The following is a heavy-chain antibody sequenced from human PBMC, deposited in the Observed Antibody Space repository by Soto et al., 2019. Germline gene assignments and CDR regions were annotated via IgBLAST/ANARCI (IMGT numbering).Heavy chain of an antibody. CDR1: G. CDR2: ISYDGSDK. D-gene: IGHD3-22*01. V-gene: IGHV3-30-3*01. CDR3: ARDVYYDSSGPFDY. Sequence: GSRRVLQKTGEGLEWVALISYDGSDKDYADSVKGRFTISRDNAKNSLYLQMNSLRAEDTAVYYCARDVYYDSSGPFDYWGQGTLVTVSS. J-gene: IGHJ4*02.